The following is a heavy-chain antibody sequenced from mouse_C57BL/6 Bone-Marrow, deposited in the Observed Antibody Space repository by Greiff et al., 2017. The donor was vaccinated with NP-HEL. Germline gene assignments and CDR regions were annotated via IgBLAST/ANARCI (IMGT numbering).Heavy chain of an antibody. D-gene: IGHD1-1*01. Sequence: QVQLKQPGAELVKPGASVKLSCKASGYTFTSYWMHWVKQRPGRGLEWIGRIDPNSGGTKYNEKFKSKATLTVDKPSSTAYMQLSSLTSEDSAVYYCARSGPIWYGSSPWFAYWGQGTLVTVSA. CDR2: IDPNSGGT. V-gene: IGHV1-72*01. J-gene: IGHJ3*01. CDR1: GYTFTSYW. CDR3: ARSGPIWYGSSPWFAY.